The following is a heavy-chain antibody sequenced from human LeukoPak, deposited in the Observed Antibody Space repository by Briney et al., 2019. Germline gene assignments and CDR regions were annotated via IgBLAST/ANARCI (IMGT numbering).Heavy chain of an antibody. Sequence: PGGSLRLSCAASGFTFSDYYMDWIRQAPGKGLEWVGRVRNKADGYTTEYAASVKGRFTISRDDSKSLLSLQMNSLKTEDTAVYYCTRAPRDDFWSGYYGYWGQGTLVTVSS. V-gene: IGHV3-72*01. CDR3: TRAPRDDFWSGYYGY. D-gene: IGHD3-3*01. J-gene: IGHJ4*02. CDR1: GFTFSDYY. CDR2: VRNKADGYTT.